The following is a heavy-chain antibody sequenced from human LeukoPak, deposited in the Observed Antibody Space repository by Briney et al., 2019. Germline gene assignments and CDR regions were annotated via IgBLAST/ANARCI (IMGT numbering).Heavy chain of an antibody. Sequence: GASVKVSCKDSGYTFTCYAMHWGRQAPGQRLGWMGWINAGNGNTKYSQKFQGRVTITRDTSASTAYMELSSLRSEDTAVYYCARDPRYGSGWYDYWGQGTLVTVSS. CDR1: GYTFTCYA. CDR2: INAGNGNT. D-gene: IGHD6-19*01. J-gene: IGHJ4*02. V-gene: IGHV1-3*01. CDR3: ARDPRYGSGWYDY.